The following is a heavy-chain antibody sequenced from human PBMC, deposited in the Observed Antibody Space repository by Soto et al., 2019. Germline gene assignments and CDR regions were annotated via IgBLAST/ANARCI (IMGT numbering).Heavy chain of an antibody. Sequence: QVQLQQWGAGLLKPSETLFLTCAVYGGSFSGYYWSWIRQPPGKGLEWIGEINHSGSTNYNPSLKSRVTISVDTSKNQFSLKLSSVTAADTAVYYCARSNDYVWGIPIYYFDYWGQGTLVTVSS. V-gene: IGHV4-34*01. J-gene: IGHJ4*02. CDR1: GGSFSGYY. D-gene: IGHD3-16*01. CDR2: INHSGST. CDR3: ARSNDYVWGIPIYYFDY.